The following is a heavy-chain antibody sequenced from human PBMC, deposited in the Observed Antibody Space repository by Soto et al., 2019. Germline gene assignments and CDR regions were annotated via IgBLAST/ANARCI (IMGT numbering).Heavy chain of an antibody. J-gene: IGHJ3*02. V-gene: IGHV3-11*01. CDR1: GFSFRDYY. CDR2: ISSSGTTI. Sequence: QVQLVESGGGLVKPGGSLRLSCAASGFSFRDYYMTWIRQAPGKGLEWVSFISSSGTTIYYADSVKGRFTISSDNAKNSLYLQMNSLRDEDTAVYHWAREHYGSSGEGGAFDIWGQGTMVIVSS. CDR3: AREHYGSSGEGGAFDI. D-gene: IGHD3-22*01.